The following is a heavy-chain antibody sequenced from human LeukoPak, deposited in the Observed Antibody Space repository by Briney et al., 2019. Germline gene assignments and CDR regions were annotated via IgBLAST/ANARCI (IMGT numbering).Heavy chain of an antibody. D-gene: IGHD6-6*01. J-gene: IGHJ4*02. CDR3: ARDTVVV. Sequence: PGGSLRLSCAASGFTFSSYAMHWVRQAPGKGLEWVAVISYDGSNKYYADSVKGRFTISRDNSKNTLYLQMNSLRAEDTAVYYCARDTVVVWGQGTLVTVSS. CDR1: GFTFSSYA. CDR2: ISYDGSNK. V-gene: IGHV3-30*01.